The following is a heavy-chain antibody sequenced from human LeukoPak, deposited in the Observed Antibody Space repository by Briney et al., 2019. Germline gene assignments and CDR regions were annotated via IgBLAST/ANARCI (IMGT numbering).Heavy chain of an antibody. Sequence: ASLKVSCKTSGYIFTNYIINWVRQAPGQGLEWMGWINTNTGNPTYAQGFTGQFVFSVDTSVSTASLQISSLKAEDTAVYYCARPDKNGYHHWGQGTLVTVSS. V-gene: IGHV7-4-1*02. J-gene: IGHJ5*02. CDR3: ARPDKNGYHH. D-gene: IGHD3-22*01. CDR2: INTNTGNP. CDR1: GYIFTNYI.